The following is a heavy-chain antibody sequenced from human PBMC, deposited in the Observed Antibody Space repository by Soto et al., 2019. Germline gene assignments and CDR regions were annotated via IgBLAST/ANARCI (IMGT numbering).Heavy chain of an antibody. CDR2: INHSGST. CDR3: ARAVVPAAIKANWFDP. V-gene: IGHV4-34*01. J-gene: IGHJ5*02. D-gene: IGHD2-2*01. Sequence: SETLSLTCAVYGGSFSGYYWSWIRQPPGKGLEWIGEINHSGSTNYNPSLKSRVTISVDTSKNQFSLKLSSVTAADTAVYYCARAVVPAAIKANWFDPWGQGTLVTVSS. CDR1: GGSFSGYY.